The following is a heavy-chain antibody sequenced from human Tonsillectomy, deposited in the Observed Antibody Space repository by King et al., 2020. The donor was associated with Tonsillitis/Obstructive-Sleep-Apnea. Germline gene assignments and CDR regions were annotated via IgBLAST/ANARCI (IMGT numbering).Heavy chain of an antibody. CDR2: IYPGDSDT. CDR1: GYSFTSYW. CDR3: ARTYCSSTSCYIDAFDI. J-gene: IGHJ3*02. D-gene: IGHD2-2*02. Sequence: EVQLVQSGAEVKQPGESLKISCKGSGYSFTSYWIGWVRQMPGKGLEWMGIIYPGDSDTRYSPSFQGQVTISADKSISTAYLQWSSLKASDTAMYYCARTYCSSTSCYIDAFDIWGQGTMVTVSS. V-gene: IGHV5-51*01.